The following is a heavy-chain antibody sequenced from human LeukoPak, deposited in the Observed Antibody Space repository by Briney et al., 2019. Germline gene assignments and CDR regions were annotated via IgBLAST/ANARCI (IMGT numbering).Heavy chain of an antibody. Sequence: GGSLRLSCAASGFTLISYSMNWVRQAPGKGLEWVSYISSSSSTIYYADSVKGRFTISRDNAKNSLYLQMNSLRAEDTAVYYCARSRKEYYDSSGYYSDAFDIWGQGTMVTVSS. D-gene: IGHD3-22*01. CDR2: ISSSSSTI. CDR3: ARSRKEYYDSSGYYSDAFDI. CDR1: GFTLISYS. V-gene: IGHV3-48*04. J-gene: IGHJ3*02.